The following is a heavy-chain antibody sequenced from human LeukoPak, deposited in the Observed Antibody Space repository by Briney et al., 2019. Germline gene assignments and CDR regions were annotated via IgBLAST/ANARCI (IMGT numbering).Heavy chain of an antibody. CDR1: GYSISSGYY. J-gene: IGHJ4*02. V-gene: IGHV4-61*01. D-gene: IGHD3-9*01. CDR3: ASLTEPYFDGSYYFDY. CDR2: IYYSGST. Sequence: SETLSLTCTVSGYSISSGYYWGWIRQPPGKGLEWIGYIYYSGSTNYNPSLKSRVTISVDTSKNQFSLKLSSVTAADTAVYYCASLTEPYFDGSYYFDYWGQGTLVTVSS.